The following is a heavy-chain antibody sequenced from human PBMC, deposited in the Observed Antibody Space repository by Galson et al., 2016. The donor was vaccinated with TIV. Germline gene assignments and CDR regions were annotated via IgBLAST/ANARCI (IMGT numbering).Heavy chain of an antibody. CDR1: SDSISSGNYY. V-gene: IGHV4-61*02. Sequence: TLSLTCTVSSDSISSGNYYWNWIRQPAGEGLEWIGRIHTSGITNYNPSLKNRVALSADTSENQFSLKLDSVTAADTAVYYCARVPPAGHHWYFDLWGRGTLVTVSS. CDR3: ARVPPAGHHWYFDL. CDR2: IHTSGIT. D-gene: IGHD2-15*01. J-gene: IGHJ2*01.